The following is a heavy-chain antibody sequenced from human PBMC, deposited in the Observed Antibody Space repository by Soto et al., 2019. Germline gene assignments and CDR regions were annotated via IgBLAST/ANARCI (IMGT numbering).Heavy chain of an antibody. V-gene: IGHV4-30-2*05. CDR1: GGFVSSGSYY. D-gene: IGHD2-2*01. CDR3: ARGSSCSSTSCPTDYYYYYGMDV. Sequence: SETLSLTCAVYGGFVSSGSYYWSWIRQPPGKGLEWIGEMSHSGGTHFNPSLKSRVTISVDTSKNQFSLKLSSVTAADTAVYYCARGSSCSSTSCPTDYYYYYGMDVWGQGTTVTVSS. CDR2: MSHSGGT. J-gene: IGHJ6*02.